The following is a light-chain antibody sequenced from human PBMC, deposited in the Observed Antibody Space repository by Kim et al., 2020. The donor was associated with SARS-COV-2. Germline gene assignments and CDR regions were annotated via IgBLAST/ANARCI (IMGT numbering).Light chain of an antibody. V-gene: IGLV1-47*01. CDR2: RNN. CDR3: AAWDDSLSGGV. J-gene: IGLJ3*02. Sequence: GQRVNISCSGSSSNIGSNYVYWYQQLPGTAPKLLISRNNQRPSGVPDRFSGSKSGTSASLAISGLRSEDEADYYCAAWDDSLSGGVFGGGTQLTVL. CDR1: SSNIGSNY.